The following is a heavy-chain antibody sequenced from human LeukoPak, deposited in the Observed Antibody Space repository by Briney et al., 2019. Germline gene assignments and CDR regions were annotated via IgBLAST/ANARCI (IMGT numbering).Heavy chain of an antibody. CDR1: GYTFTSFG. CDR3: ARDSRLGYGESNYYYGMDV. V-gene: IGHV1-18*01. CDR2: ISAYNGNT. D-gene: IGHD4-17*01. Sequence: ASGRVSYKAAGYTFTSFGISWVSQAPGHGLKWRGWISAYNGNTNYAQKLQGRVTMTTDTSTSTAYMELRSLRSDDTAVYCCARDSRLGYGESNYYYGMDVWGQGTTVTVSS. J-gene: IGHJ6*02.